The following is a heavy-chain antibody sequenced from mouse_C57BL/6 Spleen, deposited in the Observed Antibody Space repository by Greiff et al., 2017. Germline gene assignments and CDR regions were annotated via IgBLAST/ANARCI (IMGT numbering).Heavy chain of an antibody. CDR1: GYTFTSYW. CDR2: IHPNSGST. V-gene: IGHV1-64*01. Sequence: VQLQQPGAELVKPGASVKLSCKASGYTFTSYWMHWVKQRPGQGLEWIGMIHPNSGSTNYNEKFKSKATLTVDNSSSTAYMQLSSLTSEDSAVYYCARERDWFAYWGQGTLVTVSA. J-gene: IGHJ3*01. CDR3: ARERDWFAY.